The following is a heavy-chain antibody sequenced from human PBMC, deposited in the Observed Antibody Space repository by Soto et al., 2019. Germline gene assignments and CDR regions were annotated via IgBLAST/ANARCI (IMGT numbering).Heavy chain of an antibody. D-gene: IGHD6-13*01. CDR2: IYYTGST. J-gene: IGHJ4*02. Sequence: VQLQESGPGLVKPSETLSLTCTVSGDSISGYSWSWIRQPPGKGLEWIGYIYYTGSTNYSPSLMSRVTISVDTSKNQFSLKLSSVTAADTAVYYCARQSSLAAVVDWGQGTLVTVSS. CDR3: ARQSSLAAVVD. CDR1: GDSISGYS. V-gene: IGHV4-59*08.